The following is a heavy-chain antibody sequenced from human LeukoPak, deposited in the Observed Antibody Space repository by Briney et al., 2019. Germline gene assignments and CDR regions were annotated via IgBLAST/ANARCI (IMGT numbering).Heavy chain of an antibody. CDR1: GYIFTTYW. CDR3: ASVYSSTSWDY. V-gene: IGHV5-51*01. J-gene: IGHJ4*02. CDR2: IFPADSDT. D-gene: IGHD6-13*01. Sequence: TGESLKISCRASGYIFTTYWIGWVRQMPGKGLEWMGVIFPADSDTRYSPSFQGQVTISADRSISTAYLQWSSLKASDTAMYYCASVYSSTSWDYWGQGTLVTVSS.